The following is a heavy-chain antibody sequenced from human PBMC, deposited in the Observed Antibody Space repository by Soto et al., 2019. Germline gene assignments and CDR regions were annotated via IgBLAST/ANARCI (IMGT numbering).Heavy chain of an antibody. CDR3: ARDFRDSCRGTSCIYFDY. D-gene: IGHD2-2*01. V-gene: IGHV1-18*01. Sequence: ASVKVSCKASGYTFASYGFSWVRQAPGQGLEWVAWISANSGDTNSAQKFQDRVTLTTDTSTSTAYMDLRSLRSDDTAVYYCARDFRDSCRGTSCIYFDYWGQGTLVTAPQ. CDR1: GYTFASYG. J-gene: IGHJ4*02. CDR2: ISANSGDT.